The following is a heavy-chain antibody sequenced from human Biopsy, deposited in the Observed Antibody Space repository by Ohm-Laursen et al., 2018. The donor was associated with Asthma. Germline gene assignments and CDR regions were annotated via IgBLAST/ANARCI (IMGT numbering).Heavy chain of an antibody. CDR1: GFSFSNFA. V-gene: IGHV3-30*01. CDR2: ISKDASTQ. D-gene: IGHD1-1*01. Sequence: SLRLSCTASGFSFSNFAIHWVRQAPGKGLEWVGVISKDASTQDYADSVKGRFTMARDNSKNTLDLQMNSPREEDTAVYYCVRDGTDDAFDIWGQGTVVSASS. J-gene: IGHJ3*02. CDR3: VRDGTDDAFDI.